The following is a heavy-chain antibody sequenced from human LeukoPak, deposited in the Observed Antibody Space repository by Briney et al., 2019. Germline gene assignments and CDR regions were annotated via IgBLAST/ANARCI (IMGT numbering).Heavy chain of an antibody. Sequence: GGSLRLSCAASGFTFSSYNMNWVRQAPGKGLEWVSDISSSGSTMYFADSVKGRFTISRDNAKNSLYLQMNSLRDEDTAVYYCARLEYYYVSGNYYKLFDYWGQGTLVTVCS. CDR3: ARLEYYYVSGNYYKLFDY. J-gene: IGHJ4*02. CDR1: GFTFSSYN. CDR2: ISSSGSTM. V-gene: IGHV3-48*02. D-gene: IGHD3-10*01.